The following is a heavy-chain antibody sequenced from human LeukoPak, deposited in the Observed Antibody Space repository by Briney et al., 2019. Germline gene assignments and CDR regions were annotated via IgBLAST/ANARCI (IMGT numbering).Heavy chain of an antibody. CDR2: IHHSGTT. D-gene: IGHD6-13*01. CDR3: ARDESAGISRVFDY. J-gene: IGHJ4*02. Sequence: SETLSLTCTVSGGSISSSTWWSWVRQPPGKGLECIGEIHHSGTTNYNPSLKSRVTISIDKSKNQFSLKLSSVTAADTAVYYCARDESAGISRVFDYWGQGTLVTVSS. V-gene: IGHV4-4*02. CDR1: GGSISSSTW.